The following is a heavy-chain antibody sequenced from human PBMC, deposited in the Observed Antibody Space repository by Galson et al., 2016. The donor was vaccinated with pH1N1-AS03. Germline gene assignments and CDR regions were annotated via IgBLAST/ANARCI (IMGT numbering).Heavy chain of an antibody. V-gene: IGHV4-59*11. J-gene: IGHJ5*02. CDR1: GGSISSHY. CDR3: ARHDYGDYVGWFDP. Sequence: ETLSLTCTVSGGSISSHYWNWIRQPPGKGLEWVGYINSSGSTNYNPSLKSRVTISVDTSKNQFSLKLSSVTAADTAVYYCARHDYGDYVGWFDPWGQGTLVTVSS. D-gene: IGHD4-17*01. CDR2: INSSGST.